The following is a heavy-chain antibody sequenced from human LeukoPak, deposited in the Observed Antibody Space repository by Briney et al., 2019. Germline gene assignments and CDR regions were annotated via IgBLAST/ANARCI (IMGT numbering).Heavy chain of an antibody. D-gene: IGHD2-21*02. CDR3: ARACGGDCLYGMDV. Sequence: PGGSLRLSCAASGFTVSSNYMSWVRQAPGRGLEWVSVIYSGGSTYYADSVKGRFTISRNNSKHTLYLQMNSLRAEDTAVYYCARACGGDCLYGMDVWGQGTTVTVSS. V-gene: IGHV3-66*02. J-gene: IGHJ6*02. CDR2: IYSGGST. CDR1: GFTVSSNY.